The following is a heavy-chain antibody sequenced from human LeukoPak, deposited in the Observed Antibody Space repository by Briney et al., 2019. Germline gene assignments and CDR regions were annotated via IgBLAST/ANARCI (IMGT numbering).Heavy chain of an antibody. CDR2: ISAYNGNT. CDR1: GYTFTSYG. Sequence: ASVKVSCKASGYTFTSYGISWVRQAPGQGLEWMGWISAYNGNTNYAQKLQGRVTMTTDTSTSTAYMGLRSLRSDDTAVYYCARDRSGKSYGDYVPDVYWGQGTLVTVSS. J-gene: IGHJ4*02. V-gene: IGHV1-18*01. D-gene: IGHD4-17*01. CDR3: ARDRSGKSYGDYVPDVY.